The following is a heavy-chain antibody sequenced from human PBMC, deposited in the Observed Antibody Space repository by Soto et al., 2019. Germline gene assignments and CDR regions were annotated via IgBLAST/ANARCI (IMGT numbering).Heavy chain of an antibody. V-gene: IGHV5-51*01. CDR1: GYSFTSYW. Sequence: GESLKISCKGSGYSFTSYWIGWVCQMPGKGLEWMGIIYPGDSDTRYSPSFQGQVTISADKSISTAYLQWSSLKASDTAMYYCARLPLIKRQQLAEYFQHWGQGTLVTVSS. CDR3: ARLPLIKRQQLAEYFQH. D-gene: IGHD6-13*01. J-gene: IGHJ1*01. CDR2: IYPGDSDT.